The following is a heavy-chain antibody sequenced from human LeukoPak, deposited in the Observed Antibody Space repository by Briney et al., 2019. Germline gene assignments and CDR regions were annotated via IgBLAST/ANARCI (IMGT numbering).Heavy chain of an antibody. J-gene: IGHJ5*02. V-gene: IGHV1-46*01. Sequence: ASVKVSCKASGYSFTGYYMHWVRQAPGQGLEWMGIINPSGGSTSYAQKFQGRVTMTRDTSTSTVYMELSSLRSEDTAVYYCAREEVGYRGYCSSTSCFDRNWFDPWGQGTLVTVSS. CDR1: GYSFTGYY. CDR3: AREEVGYRGYCSSTSCFDRNWFDP. D-gene: IGHD2-2*03. CDR2: INPSGGST.